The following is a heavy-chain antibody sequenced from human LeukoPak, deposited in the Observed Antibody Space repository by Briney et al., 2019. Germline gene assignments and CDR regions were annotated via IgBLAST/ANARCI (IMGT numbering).Heavy chain of an antibody. Sequence: GSSVTVSCKASGGTFSSYAISWVRQAPGQGLEWMGGITAIFRTTNYAQKFQGRVTITADESMSTVYMELSSLRSEDTAVYYCARHSGYHSTMYLDYWGQGTLVTVSS. CDR3: ARHSGYHSTMYLDY. D-gene: IGHD3-22*01. V-gene: IGHV1-69*01. J-gene: IGHJ4*02. CDR1: GGTFSSYA. CDR2: ITAIFRTT.